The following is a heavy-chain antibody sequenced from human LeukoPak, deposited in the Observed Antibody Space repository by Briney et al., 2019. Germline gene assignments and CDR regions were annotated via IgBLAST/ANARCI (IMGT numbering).Heavy chain of an antibody. CDR2: ISISISYT. D-gene: IGHD6-6*01. V-gene: IGHV3-11*03. CDR1: GFTFSDYY. CDR3: AAVVEYSSSSIFYYGMDV. J-gene: IGHJ6*02. Sequence: GGSLRLSCAASGFTFSDYYMRWIRQAPGKGLEWVSYISISISYTNNADSVKGRFTISRDNARNSLFLQMNSLRAEDTALYYCAAVVEYSSSSIFYYGMDVWGQGTPVTVSS.